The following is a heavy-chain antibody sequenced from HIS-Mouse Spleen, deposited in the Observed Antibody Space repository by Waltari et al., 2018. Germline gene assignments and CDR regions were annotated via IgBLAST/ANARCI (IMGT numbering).Heavy chain of an antibody. CDR3: ATLSWGYEYNSFDY. CDR1: GFTFSSYG. Sequence: QVQLVESGGGVVQPGRSLRLSCAASGFTFSSYGMHWVRQAPGMGVGWVGVITYDGSNKYYAGSVKGRFTISRDNSKNTLYLQMNSLRAEDTAVYYCATLSWGYEYNSFDYWGQGTLVTVSS. V-gene: IGHV3-30*03. D-gene: IGHD6-13*01. J-gene: IGHJ4*02. CDR2: ITYDGSNK.